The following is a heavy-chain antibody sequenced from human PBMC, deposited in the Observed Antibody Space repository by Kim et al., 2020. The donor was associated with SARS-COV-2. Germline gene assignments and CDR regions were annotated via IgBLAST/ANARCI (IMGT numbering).Heavy chain of an antibody. D-gene: IGHD3-22*01. CDR2: IYYSGST. CDR1: GGYISSSSYY. J-gene: IGHJ6*02. Sequence: SETLSLTCTVSGGYISSSSYYWGWIRQHPGKGLEWIGSIYYSGSTYYNPSLKSRVTISVDTSKKQFSLKLSSVTAADTAMYYCARDPFFTMIVVAQGYYYGMDVWGQRTTVTVSS. V-gene: IGHV4-39*02. CDR3: ARDPFFTMIVVAQGYYYGMDV.